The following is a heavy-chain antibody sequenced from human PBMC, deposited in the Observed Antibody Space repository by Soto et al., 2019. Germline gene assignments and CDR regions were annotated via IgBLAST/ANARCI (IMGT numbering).Heavy chain of an antibody. CDR2: IIPIFGTA. Sequence: QVQLVQSGAEVKKPGSSVKVSCKASGGTFSSYAISWVRQAPGQGLEWMGGIIPIFGTANYAQKFQGRVTITADESTRTAYMELSSLRPEDTAVYYCARAWYSSSWYGHNWFDPWGQGPLVTVAS. V-gene: IGHV1-69*12. CDR1: GGTFSSYA. CDR3: ARAWYSSSWYGHNWFDP. J-gene: IGHJ5*02. D-gene: IGHD6-13*01.